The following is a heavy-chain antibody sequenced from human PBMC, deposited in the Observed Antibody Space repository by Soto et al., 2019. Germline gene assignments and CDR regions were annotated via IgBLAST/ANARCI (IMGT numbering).Heavy chain of an antibody. V-gene: IGHV1-69*01. D-gene: IGHD1-26*01. CDR2: IIPIFGTA. CDR1: GGTFSSYS. Sequence: QVQLVQSGAEVKKPGSSVKVSCKASGGTFSSYSINWVRQAPGQGLEWMGEIIPIFGTANYAQKFQGRVTITADESTSTAYMELSSLRSEATAVSYCERDGGRDSGGVDYWGQGTLVTVSS. J-gene: IGHJ4*02. CDR3: ERDGGRDSGGVDY.